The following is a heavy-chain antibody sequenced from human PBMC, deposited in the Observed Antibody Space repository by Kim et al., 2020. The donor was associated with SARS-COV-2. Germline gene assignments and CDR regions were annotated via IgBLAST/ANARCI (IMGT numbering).Heavy chain of an antibody. CDR1: GYTFTGYY. CDR3: AATRIAARPDFDY. Sequence: ASVKVSCKASGYTFTGYYMHWVRQAPGQGLEWMGWINPNSGGTNYAQKFQGRVTMTRDTSISTAYMELSRLRSDDTAVYYCAATRIAARPDFDYWGQGTLVTVSS. CDR2: INPNSGGT. D-gene: IGHD6-6*01. J-gene: IGHJ4*02. V-gene: IGHV1-2*02.